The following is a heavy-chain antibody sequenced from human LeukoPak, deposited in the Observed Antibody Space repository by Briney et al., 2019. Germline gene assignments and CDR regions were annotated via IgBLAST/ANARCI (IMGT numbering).Heavy chain of an antibody. J-gene: IGHJ4*02. Sequence: SETLSLTCTVSGGSISSSSYYWGWIRQPPGKGLDWIGSIYYGGSTYYKPSLKSRVTISLDTYKNQFSLKLNSVTAADTAVYYCARRSSGSPFDYWGQGTLVTVSS. CDR3: ARRSSGSPFDY. V-gene: IGHV4-39*01. CDR2: IYYGGST. CDR1: GGSISSSSYY. D-gene: IGHD3-10*01.